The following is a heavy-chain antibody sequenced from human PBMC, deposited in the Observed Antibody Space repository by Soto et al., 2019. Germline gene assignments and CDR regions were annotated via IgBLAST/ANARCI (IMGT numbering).Heavy chain of an antibody. D-gene: IGHD3-22*01. V-gene: IGHV3-30*18. CDR2: IAFHGSNI. CDR1: GFTFSSYD. CDR3: AKNYDYSGFDY. Sequence: QVQLVESGGGVVQPGRSLRLSCAASGFTFSSYDMHWVRKAPGKGLEWVAVIAFHGSNIYYADSVKGRFTISRDNSKNTLYLQMNSLRAEDTAVYYCAKNYDYSGFDYWGQGTLVTVSS. J-gene: IGHJ4*02.